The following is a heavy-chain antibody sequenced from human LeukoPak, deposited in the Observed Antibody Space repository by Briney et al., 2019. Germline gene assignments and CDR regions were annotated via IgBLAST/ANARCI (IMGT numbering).Heavy chain of an antibody. Sequence: GGSLRLSCAASGFTFSSYWMHWVRQAPGKGLEWVSAISGSGGSTYYADSVKGRFTISRDNSKNTLYLQMNSLRAEDTAVYYSARAYTGSYYAYYFDFWGQGTLVTVSS. D-gene: IGHD1-26*01. J-gene: IGHJ4*02. V-gene: IGHV3-23*01. CDR3: ARAYTGSYYAYYFDF. CDR1: GFTFSSYW. CDR2: ISGSGGST.